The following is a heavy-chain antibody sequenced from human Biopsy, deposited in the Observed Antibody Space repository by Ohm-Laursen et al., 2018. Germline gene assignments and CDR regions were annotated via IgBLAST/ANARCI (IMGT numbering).Heavy chain of an antibody. D-gene: IGHD3-22*01. Sequence: PSQTLSLTCVVYGESFNGYYWSWIRQTPGKGLEWIGEINHSERTNYNPSLKSRVTISVDTSKNQFSLKVRSVTAADTAVYYCVRGVDYYDPYHYYALDVWGQGTTVTVSS. V-gene: IGHV4-34*01. CDR3: VRGVDYYDPYHYYALDV. CDR2: INHSERT. J-gene: IGHJ6*02. CDR1: GESFNGYY.